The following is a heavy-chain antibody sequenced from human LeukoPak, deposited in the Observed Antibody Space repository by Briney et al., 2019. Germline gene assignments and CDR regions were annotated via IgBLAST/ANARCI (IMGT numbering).Heavy chain of an antibody. CDR1: GGSISSYY. V-gene: IGHV4-59*12. CDR2: IYYSGNT. Sequence: PSETLSLTCTVSGGSISSYYWSWVRQPPGKGLEWIGYIYYSGNTNYNPSLKSRVTMSVDTSKNQFSLKLSSVTAADTAVYYCAREAGFGVNMDVWGKGTTVTISS. CDR3: AREAGFGVNMDV. J-gene: IGHJ6*03. D-gene: IGHD3-10*01.